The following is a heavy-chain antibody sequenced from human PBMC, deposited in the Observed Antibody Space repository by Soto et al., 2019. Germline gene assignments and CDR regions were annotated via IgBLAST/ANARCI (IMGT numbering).Heavy chain of an antibody. CDR3: AREKITLGYCSSTSRYVDY. Sequence: QVQLVQSGAEVKKPGASVKVSCKASGYTFTSYGISWVRQAPGQGLEWMGWISAYNGNTNYAQKLQGRVTMTTDTSTSPAYMELRSLRSDDTAVYYCAREKITLGYCSSTSRYVDYWGQGTLVTVSS. CDR1: GYTFTSYG. CDR2: ISAYNGNT. D-gene: IGHD2-2*01. J-gene: IGHJ4*02. V-gene: IGHV1-18*01.